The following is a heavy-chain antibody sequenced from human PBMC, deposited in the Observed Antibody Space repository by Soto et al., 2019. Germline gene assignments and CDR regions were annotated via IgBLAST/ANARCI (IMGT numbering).Heavy chain of an antibody. D-gene: IGHD3-22*01. J-gene: IGHJ4*02. CDR2: ISSSGSTI. CDR3: ARHLGDYYDSSGSIDY. Sequence: GGSLRLSCAASGFTFSSYEMNWVRQAPGKGLEWVSYISSSGSTIYYADSVKGRFTISRDNAKNSLYLQMNSLRAEDTAVYYCARHLGDYYDSSGSIDYWGQGTLVTVSS. CDR1: GFTFSSYE. V-gene: IGHV3-48*03.